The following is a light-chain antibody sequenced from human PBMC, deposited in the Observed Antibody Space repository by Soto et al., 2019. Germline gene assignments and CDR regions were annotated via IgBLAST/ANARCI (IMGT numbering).Light chain of an antibody. Sequence: QSALTQPASVSGSPGQSITISCTGTNSDVGGYNFVSWYQQDPGKAPKLLIYEASKRPSGVSSRFSGSKSGNTASLTISGLQAEDEADYFCCSYAGSNNVVFGGGTKLTVL. CDR2: EAS. V-gene: IGLV2-23*01. CDR1: NSDVGGYNF. J-gene: IGLJ2*01. CDR3: CSYAGSNNVV.